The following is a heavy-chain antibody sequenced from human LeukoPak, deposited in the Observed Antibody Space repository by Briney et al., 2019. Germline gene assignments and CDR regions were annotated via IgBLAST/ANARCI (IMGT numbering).Heavy chain of an antibody. V-gene: IGHV3-13*05. CDR2: IVTAGVP. Sequence: GGSLILSCAASGRTFSSYDMQCVRQATGKSLEWGSAIVTAGVPYYPGSVKGRFTISRDNSKNTLYLQMNSLRAEDTAVYYCAKYQAGSGNYYYFDYWGQGTLVTVSS. CDR3: AKYQAGSGNYYYFDY. J-gene: IGHJ4*02. CDR1: GRTFSSYD. D-gene: IGHD3-10*01.